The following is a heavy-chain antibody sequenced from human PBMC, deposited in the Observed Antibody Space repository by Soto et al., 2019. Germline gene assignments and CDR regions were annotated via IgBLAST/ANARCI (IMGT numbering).Heavy chain of an antibody. CDR1: GLTFSSHW. CDR3: ACYPPRGDYKQHATTY. V-gene: IGHV3-7*03. J-gene: IGHJ4*02. CDR2: LKGGGSEK. D-gene: IGHD4-17*01. Sequence: LRLSSVASGLTFSSHWLSWFRQAPGKGRGWGANLKGGGSEKYYVDSAKGLLTPARDNAKTSVNLQMNSLSSEDTAVYYGACYPPRGDYKQHATTYWGQGTLVTVSS.